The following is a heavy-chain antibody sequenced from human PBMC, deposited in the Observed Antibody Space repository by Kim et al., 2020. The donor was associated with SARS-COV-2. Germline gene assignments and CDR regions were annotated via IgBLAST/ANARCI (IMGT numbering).Heavy chain of an antibody. D-gene: IGHD3-22*01. CDR3: ATRGVDSSGYYYLIG. CDR2: ISSSGSTI. Sequence: GGSLRLSCAASGFTFSDYYMSWIRQAPGKGLEWVSYISSSGSTIYYADSVKGRFTISRDNAKNSLYLQMNSLRAEDTAVYYCATRGVDSSGYYYLIGWGQGTLVTVSS. J-gene: IGHJ4*02. CDR1: GFTFSDYY. V-gene: IGHV3-11*01.